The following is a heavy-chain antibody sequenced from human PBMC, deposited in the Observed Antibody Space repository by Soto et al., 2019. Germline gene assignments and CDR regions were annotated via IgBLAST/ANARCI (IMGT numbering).Heavy chain of an antibody. CDR2: IKSKTDGGTT. CDR3: TTEMTGYLIFDY. Sequence: GGSLRLSCAASGFTFSNAWMSWVRQAPGKGLEWVGRIKSKTDGGTTDFAAPLKGRFTISRDDSKNTLYLQINSLKTEDTAVYYCTTEMTGYLIFDYWGQGTLVTVSS. CDR1: GFTFSNAW. V-gene: IGHV3-15*01. D-gene: IGHD3-9*01. J-gene: IGHJ4*02.